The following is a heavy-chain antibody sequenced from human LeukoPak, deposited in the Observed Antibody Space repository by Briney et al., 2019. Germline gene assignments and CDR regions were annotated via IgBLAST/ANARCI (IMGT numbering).Heavy chain of an antibody. CDR3: ARYGDYGGINWFDP. CDR2: IHYSGGT. Sequence: SQTLSLTCTVSGGSISSGDWYWGWIRQSRGKGLEWIGYIHYSGGTHYNSSLKSRLTISVDTSKDQFSLKLRSVTAADTAVYYCARYGDYGGINWFDPWGQGTLVTVSS. V-gene: IGHV4-30-4*01. CDR1: GGSISSGDWY. J-gene: IGHJ5*02. D-gene: IGHD4-17*01.